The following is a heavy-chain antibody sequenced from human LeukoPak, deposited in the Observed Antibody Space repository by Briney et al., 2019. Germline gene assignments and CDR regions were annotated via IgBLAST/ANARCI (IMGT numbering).Heavy chain of an antibody. CDR2: IRGNGET. V-gene: IGHV3-23*01. Sequence: GSLRISFATAGLRFSSFSHSLVRQGPARGLGGVSSIRGNGETFYADSVKGRFTLSSDTSRNTVYFQLNNLRVEDTAIYYCARASWVSTTDAVRWGQGTLVTVSS. CDR3: ARASWVSTTDAVR. D-gene: IGHD1-14*01. J-gene: IGHJ4*02. CDR1: GLRFSSFS.